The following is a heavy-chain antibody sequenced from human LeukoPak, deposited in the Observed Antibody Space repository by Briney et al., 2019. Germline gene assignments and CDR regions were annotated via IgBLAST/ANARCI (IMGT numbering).Heavy chain of an antibody. D-gene: IGHD1-26*01. J-gene: IGHJ4*02. Sequence: PGRSLRLSCAASGFTFNIYAMHWVRQAPGKGLEWVAVISYDGSKTYYADSVKGRFTISRDNSKNTLYLQMNSLRAEDTAVYYCAKVGGSGSSYYFDYWGQGTLVTVSS. CDR3: AKVGGSGSSYYFDY. CDR1: GFTFNIYA. V-gene: IGHV3-30-3*01. CDR2: ISYDGSKT.